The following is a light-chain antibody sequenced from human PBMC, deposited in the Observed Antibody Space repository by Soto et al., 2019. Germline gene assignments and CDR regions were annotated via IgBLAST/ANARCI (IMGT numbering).Light chain of an antibody. J-gene: IGLJ2*01. CDR1: NIGSKS. Sequence: SYELTQPPSVSVAPGKTARITCGGNNIGSKSVHWYQQKPGQAPVLVIYYDSDRPSGIPERFSGSNSGNTATLTISRVEAGDEADYYCQVWDSSGDHHVVFGGGTKVTVL. CDR2: YDS. V-gene: IGLV3-21*04. CDR3: QVWDSSGDHHVV.